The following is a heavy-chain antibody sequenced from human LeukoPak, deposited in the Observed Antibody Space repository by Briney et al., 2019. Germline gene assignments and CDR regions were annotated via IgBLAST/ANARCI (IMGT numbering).Heavy chain of an antibody. CDR3: ARHDWFAP. J-gene: IGHJ5*02. Sequence: GGSLRLSCAASGFTFSSYAMHWVRQAPGKGLEWVAVISYDGSNKYYADSVKGRFTISRDNSKNTLYLQMNSLRAEDTAVYYCARHDWFAPWGQGTLVTVSS. CDR2: ISYDGSNK. CDR1: GFTFSSYA. V-gene: IGHV3-30*14.